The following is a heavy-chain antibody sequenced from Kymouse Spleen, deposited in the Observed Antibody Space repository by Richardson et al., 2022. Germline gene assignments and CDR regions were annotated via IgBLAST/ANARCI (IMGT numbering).Heavy chain of an antibody. J-gene: IGHJ6*02. Sequence: EVQLVESGGGLVQPGGSLRLSCAASGFTFSSYAMSWVRQAPGKGLEWVSAISGSGGSTYYADSVKGRFTISRDNSKNTLYLQMNSLRAEDTAVYYCAKGIAAAGRGDYGMDVWGQGTTVTVSS. CDR2: ISGSGGST. D-gene: IGHD6-13*01. V-gene: IGHV3-23*04. CDR3: AKGIAAAGRGDYGMDV. CDR1: GFTFSSYA.